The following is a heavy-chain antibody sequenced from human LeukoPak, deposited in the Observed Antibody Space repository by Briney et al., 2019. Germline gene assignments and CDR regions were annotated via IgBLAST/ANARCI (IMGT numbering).Heavy chain of an antibody. CDR1: AGTLIRYS. CDR2: ILPFLGIA. V-gene: IGHV1-69*04. D-gene: IGHD3-10*01. J-gene: IGHJ3*02. CDR3: ARGGYYGSGSYYPDAFDI. Sequence: VKGSCKGSAGTLIRYSLSRVGPAPGQEREWIGRILPFLGIANYAQKFQGRVTITADKSTSTAYMELSSLRSEDTAVYYCARGGYYGSGSYYPDAFDIWGQGTMVTVSS.